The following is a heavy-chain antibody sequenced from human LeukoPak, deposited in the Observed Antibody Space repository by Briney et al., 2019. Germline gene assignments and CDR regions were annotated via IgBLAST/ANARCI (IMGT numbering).Heavy chain of an antibody. J-gene: IGHJ4*02. CDR1: GYTFTGYY. Sequence: ASVKVSCKASGYTFTGYYMHWVRQAPGQGLEWIGWINPNSGDTNSAQKFQGRVTMTRDTSISTAYMELSRLRSDDTAVYFCARVRVGYYYASGSLRPFDYWGQGTLVTVSS. V-gene: IGHV1-2*02. CDR2: INPNSGDT. CDR3: ARVRVGYYYASGSLRPFDY. D-gene: IGHD3-10*01.